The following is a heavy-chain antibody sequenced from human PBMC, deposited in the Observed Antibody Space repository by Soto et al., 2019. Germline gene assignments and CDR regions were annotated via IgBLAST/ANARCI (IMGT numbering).Heavy chain of an antibody. CDR3: AKDFTSPLTFDP. V-gene: IGHV3-23*01. J-gene: IGHJ5*02. CDR2: ISGSGDST. Sequence: GGSLRLSCAASGFTFSSYATSWVRQAPVKGLEWVSAISGSGDSTYYADAVKGRFTISRDNSKNTLYLQMKSLRAEDTAVYYCAKDFTSPLTFDPWGQGTLVTVSS. D-gene: IGHD2-2*01. CDR1: GFTFSSYA.